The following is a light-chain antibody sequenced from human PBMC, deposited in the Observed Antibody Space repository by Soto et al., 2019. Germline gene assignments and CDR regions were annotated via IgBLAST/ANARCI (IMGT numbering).Light chain of an antibody. V-gene: IGLV1-44*01. CDR1: ISNIASNT. CDR2: SND. J-gene: IGLJ1*01. CDR3: ASWDDSLNGHV. Sequence: QSVLTQPPSASGTPGQRVTVSCSGSISNIASNTVNWYQQLPGMAPKLLIYSNDQRPSGVPDRFSASKSGTSASLAISGLQSEDEADYYCASWDDSLNGHVFGTGTKVTVL.